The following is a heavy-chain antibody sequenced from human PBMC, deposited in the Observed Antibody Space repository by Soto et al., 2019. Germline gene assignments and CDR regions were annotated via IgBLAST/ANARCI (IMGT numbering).Heavy chain of an antibody. D-gene: IGHD2-21*02. CDR2: ITAGGYDT. V-gene: IGHV3-23*01. J-gene: IGHJ4*02. CDR1: GFTFSRHG. CDR3: AKAMGGWVTQYYFEY. Sequence: GGSLRLSCLASGFTFSRHGMSWIRQAPGKGLEWVSAITAGGYDTYYADSVQGRFTISRDNSKNTLSLQMNSLTAEDTAVYYCAKAMGGWVTQYYFEYWGQGTLVTVSS.